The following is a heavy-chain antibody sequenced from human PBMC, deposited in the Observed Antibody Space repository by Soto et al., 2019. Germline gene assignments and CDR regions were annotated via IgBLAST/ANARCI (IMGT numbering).Heavy chain of an antibody. CDR1: GFTFSSYG. J-gene: IGHJ4*02. V-gene: IGHV3-33*01. D-gene: IGHD3-3*01. CDR2: IWYDGSNK. Sequence: ESGGGVVQPGRSLRLSCAASGFTFSSYGMHWVRQAPGKGLEWVAVIWYDGSNKYYADSVKGRFTISRDNSKNTLYLQMNSLRAEDTAVYYCARSPVLRYYFDYWGQGTLVTVSS. CDR3: ARSPVLRYYFDY.